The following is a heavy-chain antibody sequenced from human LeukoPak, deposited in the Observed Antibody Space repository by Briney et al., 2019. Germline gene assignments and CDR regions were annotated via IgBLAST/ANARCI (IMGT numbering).Heavy chain of an antibody. CDR1: GFTFSSYS. J-gene: IGHJ3*02. CDR2: ISSSSSYI. CDR3: AHIVVVPAANSYAFDI. V-gene: IGHV3-21*01. D-gene: IGHD2-2*01. Sequence: GGSLRLSCAASGFTFSSYSMNWVRQAPGKGLEWVSSISSSSSYIYYADSVKGRFTISRDNAKNSLYLQMNSLRAEDTAVYYCAHIVVVPAANSYAFDIWGQGTMATVSS.